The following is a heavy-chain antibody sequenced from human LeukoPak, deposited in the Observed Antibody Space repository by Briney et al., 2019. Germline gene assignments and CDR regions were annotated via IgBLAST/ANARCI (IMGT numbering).Heavy chain of an antibody. CDR1: GGSFSGYH. CDR2: IDHSGST. D-gene: IGHD6-19*01. Sequence: PSETLSLTCAVYGGSFSGYHWNWIRQPPGKGLEWIGEIDHSGSTNYNPSLKSRVTISVDTSKNRFSLNLSSVTAADTAVYFCARGVRIAVAAPHLNYWGQGTLVTVSS. CDR3: ARGVRIAVAAPHLNY. V-gene: IGHV4-34*01. J-gene: IGHJ4*02.